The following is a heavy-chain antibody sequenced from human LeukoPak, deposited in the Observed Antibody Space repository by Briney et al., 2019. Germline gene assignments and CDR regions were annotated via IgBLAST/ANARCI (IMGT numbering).Heavy chain of an antibody. CDR3: ARQRDIVGATTYYYYMDV. Sequence: PSETLSLTCTVSGYSISSGYYWGWIRQPPGKGLEWIGSIYHSGSTYYNPSLKSRVTISVDTSKNQFSLKLSSVTAADTAVYYCARQRDIVGATTYYYYMDVWGKGTTVTVSS. V-gene: IGHV4-38-2*02. CDR1: GYSISSGYY. J-gene: IGHJ6*03. CDR2: IYHSGST. D-gene: IGHD1-26*01.